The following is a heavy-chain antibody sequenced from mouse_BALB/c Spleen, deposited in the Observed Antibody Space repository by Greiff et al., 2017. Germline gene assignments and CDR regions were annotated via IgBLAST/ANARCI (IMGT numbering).Heavy chain of an antibody. CDR3: ATYGSSRYFDV. V-gene: IGHV2-9*02. CDR1: GFSLTSYG. Sequence: VKLVESGPGLVAPSQSLSITCTVSGFSLTSYGVHWVRQPPGKGLAWLGVIWAGGSTNYNSALMSRLSISKDNSKSQVFLKMNSLQTDDTAMYYCATYGSSRYFDVWGAGTTVTVSA. CDR2: IWAGGST. D-gene: IGHD1-1*01. J-gene: IGHJ1*01.